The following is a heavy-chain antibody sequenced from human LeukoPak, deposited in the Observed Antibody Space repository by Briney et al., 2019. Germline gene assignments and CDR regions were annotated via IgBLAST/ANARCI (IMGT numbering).Heavy chain of an antibody. CDR3: ARGYNDYGGKGTAFDI. V-gene: IGHV1-46*01. D-gene: IGHD4-23*01. CDR1: GYTFTSYC. J-gene: IGHJ3*02. CDR2: INPSGGST. Sequence: ASVKVSCKASGYTFTSYCMHWVRQAPGQGLEWMGIINPSGGSTSYAQKFQGRVTMTRDTSISTAYMELSRLRSDDTAVYYCARGYNDYGGKGTAFDIWGQGTMVTVSS.